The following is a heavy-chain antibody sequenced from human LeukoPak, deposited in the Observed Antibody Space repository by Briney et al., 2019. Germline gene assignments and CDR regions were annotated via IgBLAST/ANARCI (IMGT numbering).Heavy chain of an antibody. CDR1: GFPFSGYW. V-gene: IGHV3-7*01. CDR2: INQDGSVQ. Sequence: GGSLRLSCAASGFPFSGYWMDWVRQAPGKGMEWVANINQDGSVQYYAASVRGRFTISRDNAKNSLYLRMNILRAEDTAIYYCSRSLDYLGQGALVTVSS. J-gene: IGHJ4*02. CDR3: SRSLDY.